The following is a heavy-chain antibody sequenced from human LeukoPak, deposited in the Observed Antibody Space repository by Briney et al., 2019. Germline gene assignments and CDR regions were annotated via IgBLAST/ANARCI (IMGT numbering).Heavy chain of an antibody. D-gene: IGHD3-10*01. J-gene: IGHJ4*02. Sequence: ASVKVSCKASGYTFTGYYMHWVRQAPGQGLEWMGWINPNSGGTNYAQKFQGRVTMTRDTSISTAYMELSRLRSDDTAVYCCARDGPAQMVDFDYWGQGTLVTVSS. V-gene: IGHV1-2*02. CDR2: INPNSGGT. CDR3: ARDGPAQMVDFDY. CDR1: GYTFTGYY.